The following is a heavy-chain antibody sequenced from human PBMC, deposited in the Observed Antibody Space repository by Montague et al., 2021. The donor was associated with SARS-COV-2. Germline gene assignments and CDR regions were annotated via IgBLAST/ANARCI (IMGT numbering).Heavy chain of an antibody. D-gene: IGHD3-9*01. CDR1: GGSISRYS. CDR3: ARESLHLTGYYNDYFDY. V-gene: IGHV4-4*08. J-gene: IGHJ4*02. CDR2: IYNSGST. Sequence: SETLSLTCTVSGGSISRYSWTWIRQPPGKGLEWIGYIYNSGSTNXNPSLTSRVTISVDTSKNQFSLKLSSVTAADTAVYYCARESLHLTGYYNDYFDYWGQGTLVTVSS.